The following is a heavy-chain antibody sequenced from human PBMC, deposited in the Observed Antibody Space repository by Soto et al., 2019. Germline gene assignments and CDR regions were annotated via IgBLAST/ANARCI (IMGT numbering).Heavy chain of an antibody. J-gene: IGHJ6*02. CDR2: IIPIFGTA. CDR3: ARGLGNLGYCSGGSSSRDLSSYYGMAV. V-gene: IGHV1-69*01. Sequence: QVQLVQSGAEVKKPGSSVKVSCKASGGTFSSYAISWVRQAPGQGLEWMGGIIPIFGTANYAQKFQGRVTITADESRSTAYMGLSSLISEDTAVYYWARGLGNLGYCSGGSSSRDLSSYYGMAVWGQGTRVTAS. D-gene: IGHD2-15*01. CDR1: GGTFSSYA.